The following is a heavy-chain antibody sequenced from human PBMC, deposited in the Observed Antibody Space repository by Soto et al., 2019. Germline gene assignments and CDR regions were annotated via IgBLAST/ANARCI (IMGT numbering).Heavy chain of an antibody. Sequence: EVQLLESGGGLVQPGGSLRFSCAGSGFSFGNYAMSWVRQAPGKGLEWVAAITGSGGRTYHAESVKGRLTISRDNSKNTLYLQMNSLRVEDTAVYYCAKDSWGGAGSGWSHDYWGQGILVTVSS. CDR2: ITGSGGRT. CDR1: GFSFGNYA. D-gene: IGHD6-19*01. V-gene: IGHV3-23*01. CDR3: AKDSWGGAGSGWSHDY. J-gene: IGHJ4*02.